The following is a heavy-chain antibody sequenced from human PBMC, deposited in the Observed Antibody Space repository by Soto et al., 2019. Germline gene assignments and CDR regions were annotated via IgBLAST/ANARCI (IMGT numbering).Heavy chain of an antibody. CDR3: ATKGGGYYFQFDP. J-gene: IGHJ5*02. D-gene: IGHD3-22*01. Sequence: LRLSCAASGFTFSDYYMSWIRQAPGKGLEWVSYISSGGTTIYYADSVKGRFTISRDDAKNSLFLQMNSLRPEDTAVYFCATKGGGYYFQFDPWGQGTLVTVSS. CDR2: ISSGGTTI. V-gene: IGHV3-11*01. CDR1: GFTFSDYY.